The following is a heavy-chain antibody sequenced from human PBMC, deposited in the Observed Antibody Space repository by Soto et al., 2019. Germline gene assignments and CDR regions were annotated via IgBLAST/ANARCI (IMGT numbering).Heavy chain of an antibody. J-gene: IGHJ3*02. D-gene: IGHD3-22*01. CDR2: IGVGSGKT. CDR1: GFTFTSSA. V-gene: IGHV1-58*01. Sequence: GASVKVSCKASGFTFTSSAVQWVRQARGQRREWIGWIGVGSGKTNYAQKFQERVTITSDMSTSTAYIELSGLRSEDTDVYYCAAAAPKRYYYDSSGYPIAFDIWGQGTMVTVSS. CDR3: AAAAPKRYYYDSSGYPIAFDI.